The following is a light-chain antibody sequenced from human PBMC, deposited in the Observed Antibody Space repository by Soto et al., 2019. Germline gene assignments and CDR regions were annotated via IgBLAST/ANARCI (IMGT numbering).Light chain of an antibody. CDR2: VGTGGIVG. Sequence: QSVLTQPPSASASLGASVTLTCTLSSGYSNYKVDWYQQRPGKGPRFVMRVGTGGIVGSKGDGIPDRFSVLGSGLNRYQTIKNIQEEDESDYHCGADHGSGSNFVMVFGGGTKVTVL. J-gene: IGLJ3*02. CDR3: GADHGSGSNFVMV. V-gene: IGLV9-49*01. CDR1: SGYSNYK.